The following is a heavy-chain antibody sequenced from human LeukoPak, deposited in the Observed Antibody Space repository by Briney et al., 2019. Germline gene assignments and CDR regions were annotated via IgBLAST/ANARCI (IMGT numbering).Heavy chain of an antibody. CDR2: IYTSGST. D-gene: IGHD2-15*01. J-gene: IGHJ4*02. Sequence: SETLSLTCTVSGGSISSGSYYWSWIRQPAGKGLEWIGRIYTSGSTNYNPSLKSRVTISVDTSKNQFSLKLSSVTAADTAVYYCARDGGSFDYWGQETLVTVSS. CDR3: ARDGGSFDY. CDR1: GGSISSGSYY. V-gene: IGHV4-61*02.